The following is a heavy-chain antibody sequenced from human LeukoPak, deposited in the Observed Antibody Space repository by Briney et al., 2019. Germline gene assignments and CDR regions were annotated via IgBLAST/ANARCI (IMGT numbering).Heavy chain of an antibody. J-gene: IGHJ4*02. V-gene: IGHV4-59*11. Sequence: SETLSLTCNVSGGSITSHSWNWIRQSPGKGLEWIGYSYYSGTTNYSPSLKSRVTISIDTSKNQFSLKLSSVTAADTAVYYCARNFPGVGCSGGSCYDYWGQGTLVTVSS. D-gene: IGHD2-15*01. CDR3: ARNFPGVGCSGGSCYDY. CDR2: SYYSGTT. CDR1: GGSITSHS.